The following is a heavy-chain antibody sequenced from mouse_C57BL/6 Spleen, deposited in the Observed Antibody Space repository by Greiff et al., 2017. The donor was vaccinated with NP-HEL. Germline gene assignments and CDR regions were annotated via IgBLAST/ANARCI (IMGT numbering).Heavy chain of an antibody. Sequence: EVQLQQSGPELVKPGASVKLSCKASGYSFTGYYMNWVKQSPEKSLEWIGEINPSTGGTTYNQKFKAKATLTVDKSSSTAYMQLTSLTSADSAVYYCGRDYDGYYNWDVDGWGTGTTVTVAS. CDR1: GYSFTGYY. D-gene: IGHD2-3*01. V-gene: IGHV1-42*01. J-gene: IGHJ1*03. CDR2: INPSTGGT. CDR3: GRDYDGYYNWDVDG.